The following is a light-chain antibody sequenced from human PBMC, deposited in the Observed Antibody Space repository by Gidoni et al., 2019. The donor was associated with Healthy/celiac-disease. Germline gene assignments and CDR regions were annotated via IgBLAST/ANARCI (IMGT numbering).Light chain of an antibody. Sequence: EIVLTQSPGTLSVSPWERATLSCRASQSVSTSYLAWYQQKPGQAPRLLIYGASSRATGIPDRFSGSGSGTDFTLTISRLEPEDFAVYYCQQYGSSRFTFGPGTKVDIK. CDR1: QSVSTSY. CDR2: GAS. J-gene: IGKJ3*01. CDR3: QQYGSSRFT. V-gene: IGKV3-20*01.